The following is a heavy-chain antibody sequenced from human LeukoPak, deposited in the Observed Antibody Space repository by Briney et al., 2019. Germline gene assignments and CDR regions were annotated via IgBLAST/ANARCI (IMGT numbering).Heavy chain of an antibody. CDR2: IYYSGST. J-gene: IGHJ4*02. CDR3: ARHGGGFGSGTYYNFDY. V-gene: IGHV4-59*08. CDR1: GGSISSDC. Sequence: SETLSLTCTVSGGSISSDCWSWIRQPPGKGLEWIGYIYYSGSTNYNPSLKSRVTISVDTSMHQFSLKLTSVTAADTAVYYCARHGGGFGSGTYYNFDYWGQGTLVTVSS. D-gene: IGHD3-10*01.